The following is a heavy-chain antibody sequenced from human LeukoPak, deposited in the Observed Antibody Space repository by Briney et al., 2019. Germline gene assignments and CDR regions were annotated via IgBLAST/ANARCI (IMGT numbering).Heavy chain of an antibody. CDR3: ARTEMATNPFDY. D-gene: IGHD5-24*01. V-gene: IGHV1-18*01. CDR1: GGTFSSCA. CDR2: ISAYNGNT. J-gene: IGHJ4*02. Sequence: ASVKVSCKASGGTFSSCAISWVRQAPGQGLEWMGWISAYNGNTNYAQKLQGRVTMTTDTSTSTAYMELRSLRSDDTAVYYCARTEMATNPFDYWGQGTLVTVSS.